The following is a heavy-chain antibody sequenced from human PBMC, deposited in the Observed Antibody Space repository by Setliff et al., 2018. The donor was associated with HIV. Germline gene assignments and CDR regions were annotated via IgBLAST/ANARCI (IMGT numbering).Heavy chain of an antibody. Sequence: ASVKVSCKASGYTFSSYDISWVRQATGQGLEWMGWMNPNSGNTGYAQKFQGRVTMTRDTSISTAYMELNNLKFEDTAVYYCARDRLHYYDSSVYYYGAPFDIWGQGTMVTVSS. CDR2: MNPNSGNT. J-gene: IGHJ3*02. CDR3: ARDRLHYYDSSVYYYGAPFDI. CDR1: GYTFSSYD. V-gene: IGHV1-8*02. D-gene: IGHD3-22*01.